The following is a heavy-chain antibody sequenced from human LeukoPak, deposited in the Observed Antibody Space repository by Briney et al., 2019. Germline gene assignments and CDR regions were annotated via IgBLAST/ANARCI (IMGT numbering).Heavy chain of an antibody. Sequence: ASVKVSCKASGYTFTSYGISWVRQAPGQGLEWMGWISAYNGNTNYAQKLQGRVTMTTDTSTSTAYMELSRLRSDDTAVYYCARDYASFYGSGSYRGGGYGMDVWGQGTTVTVSS. CDR1: GYTFTSYG. D-gene: IGHD3-10*01. CDR3: ARDYASFYGSGSYRGGGYGMDV. V-gene: IGHV1-18*01. J-gene: IGHJ6*02. CDR2: ISAYNGNT.